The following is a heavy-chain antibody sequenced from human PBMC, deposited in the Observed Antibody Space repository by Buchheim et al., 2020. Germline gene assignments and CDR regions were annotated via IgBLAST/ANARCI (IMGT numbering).Heavy chain of an antibody. CDR3: ARTDFGSGTSYSFDY. J-gene: IGHJ4*02. CDR2: INHSGST. V-gene: IGHV4-31*03. Sequence: QVQLQESGPGLVKPSQTLSLTCTVSGGSIRSGGHYWSWIRQHPGKGLEWIGYINHSGSTNYHPSLKSRLTISVDTSKNELSLRLSSVTAADTAVYYCARTDFGSGTSYSFDYWGQGTL. CDR1: GGSIRSGGHY. D-gene: IGHD3-10*01.